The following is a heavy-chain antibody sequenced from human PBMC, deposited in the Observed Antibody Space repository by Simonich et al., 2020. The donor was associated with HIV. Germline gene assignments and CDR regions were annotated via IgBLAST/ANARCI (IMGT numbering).Heavy chain of an antibody. J-gene: IGHJ2*01. CDR3: ARRGHYYDSFDL. Sequence: QLLLQESGPGLVKPSETLSLTCSVSGGSISSSYYYWGWIRQPPGKGLEWIGSIYYSGTTYYNPSLRRRVSISVDTSKNQFSLKLSSVTAADTAVYYCARRGHYYDSFDLWGRGTLVTVSS. CDR2: IYYSGTT. CDR1: GGSISSSYYY. V-gene: IGHV4-39*07. D-gene: IGHD3-22*01.